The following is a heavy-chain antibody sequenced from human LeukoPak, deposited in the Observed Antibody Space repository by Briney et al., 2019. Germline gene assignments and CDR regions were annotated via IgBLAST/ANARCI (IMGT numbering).Heavy chain of an antibody. D-gene: IGHD1-14*01. CDR2: ISGDGAMT. CDR3: AKGGLTTPLHY. Sequence: ACISCISGDGAMTSYTNSVKVRFTIFRDNPKNTLFLQVNSLRVEDTAVYYCAKGGLTTPLHYWGQGTLVTVSS. V-gene: IGHV3-23*01. J-gene: IGHJ4*02.